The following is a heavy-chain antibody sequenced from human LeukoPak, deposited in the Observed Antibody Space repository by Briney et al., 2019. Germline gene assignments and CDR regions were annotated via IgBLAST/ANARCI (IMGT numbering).Heavy chain of an antibody. D-gene: IGHD6-19*01. CDR3: VRVGSVSGSDYLDY. CDR2: SRNKTKSYTT. Sequence: PGGSLRLSCAVSGFTFSDHFLDWVRQAPGKGLEWVGRSRNKTKSYTTEYAASVKGRFTISRDDSNNSLYLQMNSLETEDTAVYYCVRVGSVSGSDYLDYWGQGTLVTVSS. J-gene: IGHJ4*02. V-gene: IGHV3-72*01. CDR1: GFTFSDHF.